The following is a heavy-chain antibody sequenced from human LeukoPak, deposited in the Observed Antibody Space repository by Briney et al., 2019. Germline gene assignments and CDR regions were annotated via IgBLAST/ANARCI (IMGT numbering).Heavy chain of an antibody. D-gene: IGHD3-16*01. J-gene: IGHJ3*02. CDR1: GYTFNTYA. CDR2: ISVYNGNT. V-gene: IGHV1-18*01. CDR3: ARDISPLITFGGVVAFDI. Sequence: ASVKVSCKASGYTFNTYAISWVRQAPGQGLEWMAWISVYNGNTRYAQNPQGRLTTTTDRSTTTAYMELRNLRSDDTAVYYCARDISPLITFGGVVAFDIWGQGTMVTVSS.